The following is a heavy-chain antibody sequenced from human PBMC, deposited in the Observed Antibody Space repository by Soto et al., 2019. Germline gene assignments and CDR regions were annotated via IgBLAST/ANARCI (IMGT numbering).Heavy chain of an antibody. Sequence: VQLVQSGAEVRKPGSSVKVSCQVSGVTFSTSTITWVRQAPGQGLEWMGSIIPILGTAKSTQKFQGRVTITADESASVAYTELSSLTSEDTAGYYCARAGFVSGWNEFSGMDVWGQGTTVTFSS. CDR3: ARAGFVSGWNEFSGMDV. CDR1: GVTFSTST. V-gene: IGHV1-69*11. J-gene: IGHJ6*02. CDR2: IIPILGTA. D-gene: IGHD6-19*01.